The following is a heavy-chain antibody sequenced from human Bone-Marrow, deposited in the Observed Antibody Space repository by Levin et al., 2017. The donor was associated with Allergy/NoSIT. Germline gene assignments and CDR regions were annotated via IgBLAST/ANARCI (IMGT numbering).Heavy chain of an antibody. J-gene: IGHJ4*02. CDR3: ASVRIRAAAISPLVH. CDR1: GHTFTSYF. V-gene: IGHV1-46*01. CDR2: INPGDGSA. Sequence: ASVKVSCKASGHTFTSYFLHWVRQAPGQGLEWMGLINPGDGSATYAQKFQDRVTMTSDTSTSTVYMELKSLRSDDTALYFCASVRIRAAAISPLVHWGQGTLVTVSS. D-gene: IGHD2-2*01.